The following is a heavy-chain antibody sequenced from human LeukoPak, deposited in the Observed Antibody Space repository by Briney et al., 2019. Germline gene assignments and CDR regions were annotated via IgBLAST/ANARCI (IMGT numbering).Heavy chain of an antibody. CDR2: IYYSGST. J-gene: IGHJ6*03. V-gene: IGHV4-39*01. CDR1: GGSISSSSYY. Sequence: PSETLSLTCTVSGGSISSSSYYWGWIRQPPGKGLEWLGSIYYSGSTYYNPPLKSRVTISVDTSKNQFSLKLSSVTAADTAVYYCGGVARTAMASYYYYYMDVWGKGTTVTVSS. D-gene: IGHD5-18*01. CDR3: GGVARTAMASYYYYYMDV.